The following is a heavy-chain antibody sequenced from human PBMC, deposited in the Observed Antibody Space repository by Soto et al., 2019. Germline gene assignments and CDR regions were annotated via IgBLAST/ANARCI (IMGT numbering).Heavy chain of an antibody. Sequence: QVQLVQSGAEVKKPGASVKVSCKASGYTFTSYAMHWVRQAPGQRLERMGWINAGNGNTKYSQKFQGRVTITRDTSTSTAYMELSSLRSDDTAVYYCAREGDNWNEPYYFDYWGQGTLVTVSS. CDR1: GYTFTSYA. J-gene: IGHJ4*02. V-gene: IGHV1-3*01. D-gene: IGHD1-20*01. CDR3: AREGDNWNEPYYFDY. CDR2: INAGNGNT.